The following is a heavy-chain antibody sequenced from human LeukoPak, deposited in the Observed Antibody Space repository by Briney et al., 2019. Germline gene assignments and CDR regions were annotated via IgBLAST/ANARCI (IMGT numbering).Heavy chain of an antibody. CDR3: ASQRYYYDSSGYYD. V-gene: IGHV3-23*01. CDR2: ISGSGGST. CDR1: GFTFSSYA. D-gene: IGHD3-22*01. J-gene: IGHJ4*02. Sequence: GGSLRLSCAASGFTFSSYAMSWVRQAPGKGLEWVSAISGSGGSTYYADSVKGRFTISRDNSKNTLYLQMNSLRAKDTAVYYCASQRYYYDSSGYYDWGQGTLVTVSS.